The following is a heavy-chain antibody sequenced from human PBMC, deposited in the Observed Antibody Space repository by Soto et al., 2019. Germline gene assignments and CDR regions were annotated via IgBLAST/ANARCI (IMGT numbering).Heavy chain of an antibody. CDR1: GGSISSGGYY. J-gene: IGHJ4*02. D-gene: IGHD4-17*01. Sequence: SETLSLTCTVSGGSISSGGYYWSWIRQHPGKGLEWIGYIYYSGNTYYNPSLKSRVTISIDSSKTQFSLKLNSVTTADTAVYYCGARDYGAKGYYFETWGQGTLVTVSS. CDR3: GARDYGAKGYYFET. V-gene: IGHV4-31*03. CDR2: IYYSGNT.